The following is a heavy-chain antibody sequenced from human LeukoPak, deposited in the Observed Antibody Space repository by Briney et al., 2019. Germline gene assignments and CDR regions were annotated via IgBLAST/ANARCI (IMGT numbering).Heavy chain of an antibody. J-gene: IGHJ4*02. V-gene: IGHV4-31*03. CDR3: AREGRQAAAGSFDY. CDR1: GGSISSGGYY. CDR2: IYYSGST. D-gene: IGHD6-13*01. Sequence: SQTLSLTCTVSGGSISSGGYYWSWIRQHPGKGLEWIGYIYYSGSTYYNPSLKSRVTISVDTSKNQFSLKLSSVTAADTAVNYCAREGRQAAAGSFDYWGQGTLVTVSS.